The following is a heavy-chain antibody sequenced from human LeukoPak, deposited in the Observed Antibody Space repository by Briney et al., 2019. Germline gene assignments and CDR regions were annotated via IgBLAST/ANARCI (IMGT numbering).Heavy chain of an antibody. D-gene: IGHD3-22*01. V-gene: IGHV3-48*03. CDR3: ARDPHYYDSSGYFDY. CDR2: ISSSGSTI. Sequence: GGSLRLSCAASGFIFSSYEMNWVRQAPGKGLEWVSYISSSGSTIYYADSVKGRFTISRDNSKNTLYLQMNSLRAEDTAVYYCARDPHYYDSSGYFDYWGQGTLVTVSS. J-gene: IGHJ4*02. CDR1: GFIFSSYE.